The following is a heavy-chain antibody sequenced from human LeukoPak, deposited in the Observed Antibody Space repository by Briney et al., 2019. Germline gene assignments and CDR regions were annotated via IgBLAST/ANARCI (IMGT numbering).Heavy chain of an antibody. CDR1: GFTFSSYA. V-gene: IGHV3-30*01. CDR2: ISYDGSNK. J-gene: IGHJ4*02. Sequence: GGSLRLSCAASGFTFSSYAMHWVRQAPGKGLEWVAVISYDGSNKYYADSVKGRSTISRDNSKNTLYLQMNSLRAEDTAVYYCAREEYDSSSSPYDYWGQGTLVTVSS. D-gene: IGHD6-6*01. CDR3: AREEYDSSSSPYDY.